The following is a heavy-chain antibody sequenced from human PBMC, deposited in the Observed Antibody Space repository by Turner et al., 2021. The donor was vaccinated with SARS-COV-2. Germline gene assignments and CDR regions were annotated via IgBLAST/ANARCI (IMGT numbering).Heavy chain of an antibody. CDR1: GYTLTELS. V-gene: IGHV1-24*01. D-gene: IGHD6-19*01. CDR2: FDPEDGET. J-gene: IGHJ6*02. Sequence: QVQLVQSGAEVKKPGASVKVSCKVSGYTLTELSMHWVRQAPGKGLEWMGGFDPEDGETIYAHKFQGRVTMTEDTSTDTAYMELSSLRSEDTAVYYCAAGSAVAGTPQFYSYYYGMDVWGQGTTVTVSS. CDR3: AAGSAVAGTPQFYSYYYGMDV.